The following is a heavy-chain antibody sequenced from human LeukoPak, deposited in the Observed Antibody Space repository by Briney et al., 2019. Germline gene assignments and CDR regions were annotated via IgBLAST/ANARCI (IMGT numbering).Heavy chain of an antibody. D-gene: IGHD5-18*01. CDR3: ARTSTAMVIMSYFDY. CDR2: ISGSGGST. CDR1: GFTFSSHG. V-gene: IGHV3-23*01. Sequence: PGGSPRLSCAASGFTFSSHGMSWVRQAPGKGLEWVSAISGSGGSTYYVDSVKGRFTISRGNSKNTLYLQMNSLRAEDTAVYYCARTSTAMVIMSYFDYWGQGTLVTVSS. J-gene: IGHJ4*02.